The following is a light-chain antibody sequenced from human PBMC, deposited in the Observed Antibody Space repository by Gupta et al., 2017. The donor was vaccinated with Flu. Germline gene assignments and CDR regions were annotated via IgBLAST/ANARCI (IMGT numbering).Light chain of an antibody. V-gene: IGKV3-11*01. CDR3: QQRSNRPPYT. CDR1: QSVSSY. Sequence: APLSLSPGERATRSCRASQSVSSYLAWYQQKPGQAPRILIYDASNRATGIPARFSGSGSGTDFTLTISSREPEDFAVYYCQQRSNRPPYTFGQGTKLQIK. J-gene: IGKJ2*01. CDR2: DAS.